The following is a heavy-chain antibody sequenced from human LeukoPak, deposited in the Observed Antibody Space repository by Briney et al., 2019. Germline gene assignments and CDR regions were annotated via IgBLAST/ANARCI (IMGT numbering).Heavy chain of an antibody. J-gene: IGHJ5*01. CDR3: AKVAASDVWSSCDS. CDR2: ITGSGLTT. Sequence: GGSLRLSCTTTGFTFSDFAMTWVRQAPGKGLEWVSIITGSGLTTYYAESVKGRFTISRDNSKNALYLQMPSLKAEDTAVYYCAKVAASDVWSSCDSWGQETLVTVSS. V-gene: IGHV3-23*01. CDR1: GFTFSDFA. D-gene: IGHD6-13*01.